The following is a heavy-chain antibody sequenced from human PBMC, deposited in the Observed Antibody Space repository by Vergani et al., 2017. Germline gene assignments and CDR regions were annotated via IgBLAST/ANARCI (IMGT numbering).Heavy chain of an antibody. CDR1: GGSISSGGYY. V-gene: IGHV4-31*03. Sequence: QLQLQESGPGLVKPSQTLSLTCTVSGGSISSGGYYWSWIRQHPGKGLEWIGYIYYSGSTYYNPSLKSRVTISVDTSKNQFSLKLSSVTAADTAVYYCARFDLVYYGSGSLDYWGQGTLVTVSS. CDR3: ARFDLVYYGSGSLDY. CDR2: IYYSGST. D-gene: IGHD3-10*01. J-gene: IGHJ4*02.